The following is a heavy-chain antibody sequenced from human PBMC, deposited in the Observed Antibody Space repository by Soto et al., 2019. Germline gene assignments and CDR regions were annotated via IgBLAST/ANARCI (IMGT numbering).Heavy chain of an antibody. J-gene: IGHJ4*02. V-gene: IGHV1-69*01. CDR1: GGTFSSYA. CDR3: ARDHPAAHSSSFAQVPCFDF. D-gene: IGHD6-6*01. Sequence: QVQLVQSGAEVKKPGSSVKVSCKASGGTFSSYAISWVRQAPGQGLEWMGGIIPICGTANYAQKFKGRVTITADESTSTAYMELSSLRSEDTAVYYCARDHPAAHSSSFAQVPCFDFWGQGTLVTVSS. CDR2: IIPICGTA.